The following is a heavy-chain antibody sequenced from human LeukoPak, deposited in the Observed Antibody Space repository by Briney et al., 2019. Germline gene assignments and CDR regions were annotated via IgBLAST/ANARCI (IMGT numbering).Heavy chain of an antibody. V-gene: IGHV3-23*01. CDR3: AQLRGDN. Sequence: GGSLRLSSATSGFTFSYYAMSWVRQAPGKGLEWVSGISGSGGSSSYADSVKGRFTVSRDNSKNMVYLQMNSLTAQDTAVYYCAQLRGDNWGQGTLVIVSS. J-gene: IGHJ4*02. CDR1: GFTFSYYA. D-gene: IGHD4-23*01. CDR2: ISGSGGSS.